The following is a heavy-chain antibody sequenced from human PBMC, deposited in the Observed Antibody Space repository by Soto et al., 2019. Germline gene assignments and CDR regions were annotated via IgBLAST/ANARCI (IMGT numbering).Heavy chain of an antibody. V-gene: IGHV3-73*01. CDR2: IRSKANSYAT. D-gene: IGHD5-18*01. J-gene: IGHJ4*02. CDR3: TRVTARPNDY. CDR1: GFTFSGSA. Sequence: PGGSLRLSFAASGFTFSGSAMPWVRQASGKGLEWVGRIRSKANSYATAYAASVKGRFTISRDDSKNTAYLQMNSLKTEDTAVYYCTRVTARPNDYSAQGTLVTVSS.